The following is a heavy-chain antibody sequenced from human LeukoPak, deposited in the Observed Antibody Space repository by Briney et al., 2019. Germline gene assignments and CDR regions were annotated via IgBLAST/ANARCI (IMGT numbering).Heavy chain of an antibody. CDR1: GFTFSSYD. CDR3: ARAWIQLWLPVY. CDR2: ISDSGGST. J-gene: IGHJ4*02. D-gene: IGHD5-18*01. Sequence: GGSLRLSCAASGFTFSSYDMSWVRQAPGKGLEWVSAISDSGGSTFYADSVKGRFTISRDNPKNTLYLQMNSLRAEDTAVYYCARAWIQLWLPVYWGQGTLVTVSS. V-gene: IGHV3-23*01.